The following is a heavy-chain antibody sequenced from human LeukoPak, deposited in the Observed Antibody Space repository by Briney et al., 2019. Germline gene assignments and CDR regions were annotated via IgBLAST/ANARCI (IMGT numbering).Heavy chain of an antibody. Sequence: SETLSLTCTVSGGSISGSSYYWGWIRQPPGKGLEWIGYIYYSGSTYYNPSLKSRVTISVDTSKNQFSLKLSSVTAADTAVYYCARRQYMPPGIVGARYAFDIWGQGTMVTVSS. J-gene: IGHJ3*02. V-gene: IGHV4-39*07. CDR1: GGSISGSSYY. D-gene: IGHD1-26*01. CDR3: ARRQYMPPGIVGARYAFDI. CDR2: IYYSGST.